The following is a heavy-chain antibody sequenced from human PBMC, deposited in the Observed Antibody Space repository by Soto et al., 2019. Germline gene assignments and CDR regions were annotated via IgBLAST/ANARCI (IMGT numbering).Heavy chain of an antibody. CDR1: GGSVSSGSYY. CDR2: IYYSGST. D-gene: IGHD3-22*01. V-gene: IGHV4-61*01. Sequence: SETLSLTCTVSGGSVSSGSYYWSWIRQPPGKGLEWIGYIYYSGSTNYNPSLKSRVTISVDTSKNQFSLKLSSVTAADTAVYYCARDRPPYYYDSSGHSDAFDIWGQGTMVTVSS. J-gene: IGHJ3*02. CDR3: ARDRPPYYYDSSGHSDAFDI.